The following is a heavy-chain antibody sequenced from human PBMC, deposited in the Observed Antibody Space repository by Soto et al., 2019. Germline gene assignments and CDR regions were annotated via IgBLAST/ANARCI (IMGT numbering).Heavy chain of an antibody. CDR2: ISGSGGST. D-gene: IGHD6-13*01. Sequence: EVQLLESGGGLVQPGGSLRLSCAASGFTFSIYAMSWVRQAPGKGLEWVSVISGSGGSTYYADSVKGRFTISRDNSTNTLYLQMNSLRAEDTSVYYCAKRAAGTSFDYWGQGTLVTVSS. J-gene: IGHJ4*02. CDR1: GFTFSIYA. V-gene: IGHV3-23*01. CDR3: AKRAAGTSFDY.